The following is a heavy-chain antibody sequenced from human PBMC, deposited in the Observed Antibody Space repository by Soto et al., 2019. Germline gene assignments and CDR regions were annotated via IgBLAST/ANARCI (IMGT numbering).Heavy chain of an antibody. CDR1: GGTFSSYA. V-gene: IGHV1-69*01. CDR2: IIPIFGTA. CDR3: ARAFYDSSGYYYDRGAFDI. Sequence: QVQLVQSGAAVKKPGSSVKVSCKASGGTFSSYAISWVRQAPGQGLEWMGGIIPIFGTANYAQKFQGRVTITADESTSTAYMELSRLRSEDTAVYYCARAFYDSSGYYYDRGAFDIWGQGTMVTVSS. D-gene: IGHD3-22*01. J-gene: IGHJ3*02.